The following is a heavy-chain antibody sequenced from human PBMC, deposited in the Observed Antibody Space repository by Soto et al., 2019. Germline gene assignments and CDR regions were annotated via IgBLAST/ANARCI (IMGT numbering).Heavy chain of an antibody. J-gene: IGHJ6*02. CDR1: GFTFSSYA. CDR3: AKDSGERGGYDFWSGYLIMDV. CDR2: ISGSGGST. Sequence: GGSLRLSCAASGFTFSSYAMSWVRQAPGKGLEWVSAISGSGGSTYYADSVKGRFTISRDNSKNTLYLQMISLRAEDTAVYYCAKDSGERGGYDFWSGYLIMDVWGQGTTVTVSS. D-gene: IGHD3-3*01. V-gene: IGHV3-23*01.